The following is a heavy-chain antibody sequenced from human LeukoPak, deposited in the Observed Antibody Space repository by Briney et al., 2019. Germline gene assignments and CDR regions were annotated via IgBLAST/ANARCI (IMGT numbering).Heavy chain of an antibody. J-gene: IGHJ4*02. CDR1: GYTFTSYD. CDR2: MNPNSGNA. CDR3: AREKIGSGYDQDLDY. V-gene: IGHV1-8*03. Sequence: GASVKVSCKASGYTFTSYDINWVRQAAGQGLEWMGWMNPNSGNAGYAQKFQGRVTITKSTAISTAYMELSSLRSDDTAVYYCAREKIGSGYDQDLDYWGQGTMVTVSS. D-gene: IGHD5-12*01.